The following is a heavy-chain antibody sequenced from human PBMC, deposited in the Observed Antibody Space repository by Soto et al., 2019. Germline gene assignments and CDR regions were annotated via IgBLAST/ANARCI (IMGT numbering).Heavy chain of an antibody. CDR2: ISWDGGST. CDR1: GFTFDDYT. V-gene: IGHV3-43*01. CDR3: AKDMEYSSSPGFDY. Sequence: GGSLRLSCAASGFTFDDYTMHWVRQAPGKGLEWVSLISWDGGSTYYADSVKGRFTISRDNSKNSLYLQMNSLRTEDTALYYCAKDMEYSSSPGFDYWGQGTLVTVSS. D-gene: IGHD6-6*01. J-gene: IGHJ4*02.